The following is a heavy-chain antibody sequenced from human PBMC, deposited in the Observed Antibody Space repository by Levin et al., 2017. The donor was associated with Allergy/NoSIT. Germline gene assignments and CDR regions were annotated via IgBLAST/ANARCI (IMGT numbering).Heavy chain of an antibody. CDR1: GFTFSSYT. CDR2: ISRTRTYI. V-gene: IGHV3-21*01. D-gene: IGHD5-12*01. CDR3: ARDGGRGYDFDY. J-gene: IGHJ4*02. Sequence: GGSLRLSCAASGFTFSSYTMSWVRQAPGKGLEWVSSISRTRTYIYYADSVKGRFTISRDNAKNSLYLQMNSLRAEDTAVYYCARDGGRGYDFDYWGQGTLVTVSS.